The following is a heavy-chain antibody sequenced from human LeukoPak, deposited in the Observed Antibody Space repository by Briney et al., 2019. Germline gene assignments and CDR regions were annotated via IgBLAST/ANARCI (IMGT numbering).Heavy chain of an antibody. D-gene: IGHD6-13*01. Sequence: ASVKVSCKASGYTFTGYYMHWVRQAPGQGLEWMGWINPNSGGTNYAQKFQGRVTMTRDTSISTAYVELSRLRSDDTAVYYCARFKGIAAAGTGYYYYYYMDVWGKGTTVTVSS. CDR2: INPNSGGT. CDR3: ARFKGIAAAGTGYYYYYYMDV. CDR1: GYTFTGYY. V-gene: IGHV1-2*02. J-gene: IGHJ6*03.